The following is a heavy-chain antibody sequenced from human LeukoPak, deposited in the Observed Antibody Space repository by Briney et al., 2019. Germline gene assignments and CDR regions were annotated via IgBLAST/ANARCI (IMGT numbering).Heavy chain of an antibody. D-gene: IGHD6-13*01. Sequence: KPGGSLRLSCAASGFTFSDYYMSWIRQAPGKGLEWVSHISSFGNFRSYADSVKGRLTISRDNAKNSLYLQVNSLRAEDTAVYYCARPTIAAAGNFEYWGQGTLVTVSS. J-gene: IGHJ4*02. CDR3: ARPTIAAAGNFEY. CDR2: ISSFGNFR. CDR1: GFTFSDYY. V-gene: IGHV3-11*03.